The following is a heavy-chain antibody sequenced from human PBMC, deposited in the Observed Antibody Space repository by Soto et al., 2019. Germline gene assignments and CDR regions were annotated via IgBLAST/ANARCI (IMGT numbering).Heavy chain of an antibody. Sequence: SETLSLTCTVSGGSISSSSYYWGWIRQPPGKGLEWIGSIYYSGSTYYNPSLKSRVTISVDTSKNQFSLKLGSVTAADTAVYYCARHTPAISISEHWGQGTLVTVSS. V-gene: IGHV4-39*01. D-gene: IGHD2-15*01. CDR1: GGSISSSSYY. CDR3: ARHTPAISISEH. CDR2: IYYSGST. J-gene: IGHJ1*01.